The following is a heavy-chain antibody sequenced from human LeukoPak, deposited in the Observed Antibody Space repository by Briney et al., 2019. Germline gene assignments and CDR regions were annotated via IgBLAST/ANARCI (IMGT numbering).Heavy chain of an antibody. CDR1: GFTFSSYE. CDR3: AKDATAVPGTVYMDV. CDR2: IDISGNTI. Sequence: GGSLRLSCAASGFTFSSYEMNWVRQAPGKGLEWLSHIDISGNTIHYADSVEGRFTISRDNAKNSVYLQMTSLRDEDTALYYCAKDATAVPGTVYMDVWGKGTTVTVSS. J-gene: IGHJ6*03. D-gene: IGHD6-19*01. V-gene: IGHV3-48*03.